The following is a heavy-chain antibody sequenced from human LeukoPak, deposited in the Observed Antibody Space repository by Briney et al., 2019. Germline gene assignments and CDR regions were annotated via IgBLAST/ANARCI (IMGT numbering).Heavy chain of an antibody. Sequence: ASVKVSCKASGYTFTTYGISWVRQAPGQGLERMGWISAYNGNTNYAQKLQGRGTMTAGTSTSTAYMELRSLRSDDTAVYYCARGGRIQLWSDAFDIWGQGTMVTVSS. V-gene: IGHV1-18*01. CDR3: ARGGRIQLWSDAFDI. J-gene: IGHJ3*02. D-gene: IGHD5-18*01. CDR2: ISAYNGNT. CDR1: GYTFTTYG.